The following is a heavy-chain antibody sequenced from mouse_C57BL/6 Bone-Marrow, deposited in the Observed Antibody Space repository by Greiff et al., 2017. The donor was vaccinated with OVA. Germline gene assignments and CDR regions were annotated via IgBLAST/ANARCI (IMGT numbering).Heavy chain of an antibody. J-gene: IGHJ3*01. CDR2: IDPENGDT. Sequence: EVQLQESGAELVRPGASVKLSCTASGFTIKDDYMHWVKQRPEQGLEWIGWIDPENGDTNYASKFQGKATLTADNSSNTAYLQLSSLTSEDTAVYYCSTCYYGTWFAYWGQGTLVTVSA. D-gene: IGHD1-1*01. CDR1: GFTIKDDY. CDR3: STCYYGTWFAY. V-gene: IGHV14-4*01.